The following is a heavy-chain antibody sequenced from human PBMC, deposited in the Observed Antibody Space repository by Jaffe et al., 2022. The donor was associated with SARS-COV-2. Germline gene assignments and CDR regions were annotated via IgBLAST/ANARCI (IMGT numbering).Heavy chain of an antibody. CDR2: IIPIFGTA. V-gene: IGHV1-69*01. CDR1: GGTFSSYA. J-gene: IGHJ6*03. CDR3: ARVPRVDYYDSSGGTMDV. D-gene: IGHD3-22*01. Sequence: QVQLVQSGAEVKKPGSSVKVSCKASGGTFSSYAISWVRQAPGQGLEWMGGIIPIFGTANYAQKFQGRVTITADESTSTAYMELSSLRSEDTAVYYCARVPRVDYYDSSGGTMDVWGKGTTVTVSS.